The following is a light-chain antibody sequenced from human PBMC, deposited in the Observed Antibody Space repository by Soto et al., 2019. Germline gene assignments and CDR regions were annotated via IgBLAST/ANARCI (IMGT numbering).Light chain of an antibody. Sequence: EIVITQSPPTLSVSPRQRATLSCRASQSVSSNLAWYQQKPGQARRLLIYGASTRATGIPARFSGSGFGPEFTLTISSLQSEYFAVYSCEQYQGTWPFGQGTMVDIK. CDR3: EQYQGTWP. CDR1: QSVSSN. V-gene: IGKV3-15*01. J-gene: IGKJ1*01. CDR2: GAS.